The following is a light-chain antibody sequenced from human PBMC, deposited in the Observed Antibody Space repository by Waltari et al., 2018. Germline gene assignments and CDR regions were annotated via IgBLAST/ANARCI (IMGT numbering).Light chain of an antibody. CDR2: DVS. Sequence: QSALTQPASVSGSPGQSITISCTGTRSDIGGYNYLSWYQQLPGRAPKLIIYDVSNLPSGVSNRFSGSKSGNTASLTISGLQGEDEADYYCSSYVSSSTLELFGGGTSLAVL. CDR1: RSDIGGYNY. CDR3: SSYVSSSTLEL. V-gene: IGLV2-14*03. J-gene: IGLJ2*01.